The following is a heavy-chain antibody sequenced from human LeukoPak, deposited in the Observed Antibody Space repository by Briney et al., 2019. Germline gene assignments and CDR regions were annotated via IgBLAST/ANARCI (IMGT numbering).Heavy chain of an antibody. CDR3: AKDGSSGWYGYFDY. CDR2: ILYDGINK. V-gene: IGHV3-30*02. CDR1: GFTFSNYG. Sequence: GGSLRLSCAASGFTFSNYGIHWVRQAPGKGLEWVAFILYDGINKYYSDSVKGRFTISRDNSKNTLYLQMNSLRAEDTAVYYCAKDGSSGWYGYFDYWGQGTLVTVSS. D-gene: IGHD6-19*01. J-gene: IGHJ4*02.